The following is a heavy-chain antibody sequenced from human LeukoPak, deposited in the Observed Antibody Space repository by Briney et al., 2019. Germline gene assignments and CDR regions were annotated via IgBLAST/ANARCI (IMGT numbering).Heavy chain of an antibody. J-gene: IGHJ5*02. CDR1: GYTFTGYY. CDR2: INPNSGGT. CDR3: AIERGIVVVPAGNWFDP. D-gene: IGHD2-2*01. V-gene: IGHV1-2*02. Sequence: ASVKVSCKASGYTFTGYYMHWVRQAPGQGLEWMGWINPNSGGTNYAQKFQGRVTMTRDTSISTAYMELSRLRSDDTAVYYCAIERGIVVVPAGNWFDPWGQGTLVTVSS.